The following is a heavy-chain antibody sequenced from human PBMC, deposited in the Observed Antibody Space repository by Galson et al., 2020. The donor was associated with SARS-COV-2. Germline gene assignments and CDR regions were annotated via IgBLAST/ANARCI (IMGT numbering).Heavy chain of an antibody. D-gene: IGHD4-17*01. CDR3: ARLHYGEYAPEAFDI. J-gene: IGHJ3*02. Sequence: SETLSLTCAVSGTSIRSGSYSWNWIRQPPGKGLEWIGYISPSGGTYYNPSLKSRVTISGDRSKNQFSLRLSSVTAADTAVYYCARLHYGEYAPEAFDIWGPGTRVTVAS. V-gene: IGHV4-30-2*01. CDR1: GTSIRSGSYS. CDR2: ISPSGGT.